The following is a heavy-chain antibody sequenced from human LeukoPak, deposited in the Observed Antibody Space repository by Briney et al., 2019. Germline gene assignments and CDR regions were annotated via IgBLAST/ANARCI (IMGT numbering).Heavy chain of an antibody. CDR3: AKGSYDYGDYTAFDI. Sequence: GGSLRLSCAASGFTFSSYGMHWVRQAPGKGLEWVAFIRYDGSNKYYADSVKGRFTISRDNSKNTLYLQMNSLRAEDTAVYYCAKGSYDYGDYTAFDIWGQGTMVTVSS. D-gene: IGHD4-17*01. CDR2: IRYDGSNK. CDR1: GFTFSSYG. J-gene: IGHJ3*02. V-gene: IGHV3-30*02.